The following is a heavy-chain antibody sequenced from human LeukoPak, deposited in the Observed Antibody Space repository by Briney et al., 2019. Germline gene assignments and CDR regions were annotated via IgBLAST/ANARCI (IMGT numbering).Heavy chain of an antibody. D-gene: IGHD1-20*01. J-gene: IGHJ5*02. CDR1: GYSISSSYY. CDR3: GRGIVTGTTNWFDP. CDR2: IYHSGST. Sequence: SETLSLTCTVSGYSISSSYYWGWIRPPPGKGLERIGTIYHSGSTYYNPSLKSGVTISIDTSKNQFSLKLTSVTAADTAVYYCGRGIVTGTTNWFDPWGQGTLVTVSS. V-gene: IGHV4-38-2*02.